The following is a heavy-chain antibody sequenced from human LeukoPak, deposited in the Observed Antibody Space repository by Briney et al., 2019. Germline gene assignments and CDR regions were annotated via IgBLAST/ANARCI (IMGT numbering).Heavy chain of an antibody. CDR3: ARGGRYCSSTSCSPIRYFDY. J-gene: IGHJ4*02. D-gene: IGHD2-2*01. CDR1: GGSISSGSYY. Sequence: SETLSLTCTVSGGSISSGSYYWSWIRQPAGKGLEWIGCIYTSGSTNYNPSLKSRVTISVDTSKNQFSLKLSSVTAADTAVYYCARGGRYCSSTSCSPIRYFDYWGQGTLVTVSS. V-gene: IGHV4-61*02. CDR2: IYTSGST.